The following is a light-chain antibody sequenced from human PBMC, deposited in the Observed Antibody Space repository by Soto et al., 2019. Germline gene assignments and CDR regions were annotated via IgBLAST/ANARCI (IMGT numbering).Light chain of an antibody. Sequence: DIQMTQSPSSLSASVGDRVTITCRASQAIRNDLTWYQQKLGKAPERLITAASSLQSGVPSRFSGSGSGTDFALTISGLQPEDLATYYCLQHNSHPFTFGGGTKVEIE. J-gene: IGKJ4*01. CDR2: AAS. V-gene: IGKV1-17*01. CDR3: LQHNSHPFT. CDR1: QAIRND.